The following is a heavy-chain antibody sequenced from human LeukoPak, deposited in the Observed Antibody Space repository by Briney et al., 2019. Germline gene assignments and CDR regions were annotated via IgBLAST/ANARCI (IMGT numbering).Heavy chain of an antibody. V-gene: IGHV1-69*13. D-gene: IGHD3-22*01. J-gene: IGHJ3*02. CDR3: AGFFYDNSGDDFDI. CDR1: GGGFTFTSHA. CDR2: LIPIYGSA. Sequence: SVKVSCKASGGGFTFTSHAISWVRQAPGQGLEWMGGLIPIYGSANYAQKFQGRVTITLDESTRTVYMELSSLRPEDSAVYYCAGFFYDNSGDDFDIWGQGTMVTVSS.